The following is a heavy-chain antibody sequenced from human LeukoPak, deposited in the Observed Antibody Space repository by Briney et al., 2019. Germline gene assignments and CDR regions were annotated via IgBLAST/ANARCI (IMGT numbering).Heavy chain of an antibody. D-gene: IGHD3-22*01. V-gene: IGHV3-23*01. CDR3: AKSFYFDSSGSPAFDV. CDR2: ISGTGDTI. CDR1: GFTVSSNY. J-gene: IGHJ3*01. Sequence: PGGSLRLSCAASGFTVSSNYMSWVRQAPGKGLEWLSAISGTGDTIFYADSVKGRLTISRDNSKNTLYLQMNGLRAEDTAVYYCAKSFYFDSSGSPAFDVWGQGTMVTVSS.